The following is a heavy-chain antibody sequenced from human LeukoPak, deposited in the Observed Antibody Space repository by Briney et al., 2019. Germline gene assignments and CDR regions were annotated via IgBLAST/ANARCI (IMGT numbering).Heavy chain of an antibody. Sequence: ASVEVSCKASGYTFTSYGISWVRQAPGQGLEWMGWISAYNGNTNYAQKLQGRVTMTTDTSTSTAYMELRSLRSDDTAVYYCARDYVDTAMVDYFDYWGQGTLVTVSS. CDR2: ISAYNGNT. D-gene: IGHD5-18*01. CDR1: GYTFTSYG. V-gene: IGHV1-18*01. J-gene: IGHJ4*02. CDR3: ARDYVDTAMVDYFDY.